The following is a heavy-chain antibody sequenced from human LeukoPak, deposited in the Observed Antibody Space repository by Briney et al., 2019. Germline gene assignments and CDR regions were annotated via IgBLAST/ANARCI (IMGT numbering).Heavy chain of an antibody. CDR1: GGSISSSSYY. CDR2: IYYSGST. Sequence: SETLSLTCTVSGGSISSSSYYWGWIRQPPGKGLEWIGTIYYSGSTYYNPSLKSRVTISVDTSKHQFSLKLNSVTAADTAAYFCARHNTAFDYWGQGTLVTVSS. J-gene: IGHJ4*02. V-gene: IGHV4-39*01. D-gene: IGHD5-18*01. CDR3: ARHNTAFDY.